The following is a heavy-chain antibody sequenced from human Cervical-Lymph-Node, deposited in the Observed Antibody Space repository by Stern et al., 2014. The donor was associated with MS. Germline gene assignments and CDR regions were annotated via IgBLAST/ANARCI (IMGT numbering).Heavy chain of an antibody. J-gene: IGHJ4*02. CDR2: ISAHSGIT. Sequence: QVQLVQSGAEVKKPGASVKVSCKTSGYTFTGYFINWVRQAPGQGLEWMGRISAHSGITNYAQNFQGRVTMATDTSTSTAYMELGGLRSDDTAIYYCARAVDLPDYWGRGTLVTVSS. CDR1: GYTFTGYF. V-gene: IGHV1-18*01. CDR3: ARAVDLPDY.